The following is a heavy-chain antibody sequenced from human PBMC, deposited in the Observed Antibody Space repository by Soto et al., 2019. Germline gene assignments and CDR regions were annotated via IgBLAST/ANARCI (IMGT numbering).Heavy chain of an antibody. Sequence: PGESLKISCKGSGYSFTSSWIGWVRQMPGEGLEWMGIIHPGDSDTGYSPSFQGQVTISVDKSISTAYLQWSSLKASDTAMYYCAKWPVGASRNWFDPWGQGTLVTVSS. J-gene: IGHJ5*02. CDR2: IHPGDSDT. CDR3: AKWPVGASRNWFDP. CDR1: GYSFTSSW. D-gene: IGHD1-26*01. V-gene: IGHV5-51*01.